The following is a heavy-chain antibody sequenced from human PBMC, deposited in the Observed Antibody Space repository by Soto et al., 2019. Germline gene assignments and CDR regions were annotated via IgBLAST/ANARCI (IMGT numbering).Heavy chain of an antibody. CDR3: ARGHKISWFDA. Sequence: RXLSFAASGFSFRRYGMHWVRQAPGKGLEWVAVIWYDGSNKYYADSVKGRFTISRDNSKNTLYLQMNSLRAEDTAVYYCARGHKISWFDAWGQGTLVTVSS. J-gene: IGHJ5*02. CDR1: GFSFRRYG. CDR2: IWYDGSNK. V-gene: IGHV3-33*01.